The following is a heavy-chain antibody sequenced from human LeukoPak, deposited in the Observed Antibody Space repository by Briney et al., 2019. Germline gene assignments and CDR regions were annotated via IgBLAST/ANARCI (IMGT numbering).Heavy chain of an antibody. J-gene: IGHJ3*02. V-gene: IGHV4-59*08. CDR3: ARHRGISMIVMHAFDI. CDR1: GGSIHSYY. D-gene: IGHD3-22*01. CDR2: IYYSGST. Sequence: PSETLSLTPTEDGGSIHSYYWSCIRQPPGKGREWIGYIYYSGSTNYYTSLKSRVTISVDASKHQFSLKLSSATAADPAVYYCARHRGISMIVMHAFDIWGQGTMVIVSS.